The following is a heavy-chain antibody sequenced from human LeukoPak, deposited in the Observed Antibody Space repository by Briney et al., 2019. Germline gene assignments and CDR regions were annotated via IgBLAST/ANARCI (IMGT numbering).Heavy chain of an antibody. Sequence: PSETLSLTCTVSGGSISSSSYYWGWIRQPPGKGLEWIGSIYHSGSTYYNPSLKSRVTISVDTSKNQFSLKLSSVTAADTAVYYCARVRHRRHQQTYYYDSSGYYGTRPGAEYFQHWGQGTLVTVSS. J-gene: IGHJ1*01. CDR1: GGSISSSSYY. V-gene: IGHV4-39*07. D-gene: IGHD3-22*01. CDR2: IYHSGST. CDR3: ARVRHRRHQQTYYYDSSGYYGTRPGAEYFQH.